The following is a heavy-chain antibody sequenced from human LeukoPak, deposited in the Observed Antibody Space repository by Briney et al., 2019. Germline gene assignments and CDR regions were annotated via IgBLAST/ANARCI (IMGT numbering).Heavy chain of an antibody. CDR2: TYFRSKWYN. CDR1: GDSVSSNTAS. V-gene: IGHV6-1*01. J-gene: IGHJ4*02. Sequence: SQTLSLTCAISGDSVSSNTASWSWLRQSPSRGLEWLGRTYFRSKWYNYYAVSVKSRIAINGDTSKNQFSLLLYSVTPEDTAVYYCAKDTPLCYFDYWGQGTLVTVSS. CDR3: AKDTPLCYFDY. D-gene: IGHD3-16*01.